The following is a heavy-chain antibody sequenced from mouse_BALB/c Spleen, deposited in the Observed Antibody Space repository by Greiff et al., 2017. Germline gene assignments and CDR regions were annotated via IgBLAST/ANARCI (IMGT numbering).Heavy chain of an antibody. Sequence: EVKLQESGPGLVKPSQSLSLTCTVTGYSITSDYAWNWIRQFPGNTLEWMGYISYSGSTSYNPSLKSRISITRDTSKNQFFLQLNSVTTEDTATYYCARGKIYYAMDYWGQGTSVTVSS. V-gene: IGHV3-2*02. CDR1: GYSITSDYA. J-gene: IGHJ4*01. CDR2: ISYSGST. CDR3: ARGKIYYAMDY.